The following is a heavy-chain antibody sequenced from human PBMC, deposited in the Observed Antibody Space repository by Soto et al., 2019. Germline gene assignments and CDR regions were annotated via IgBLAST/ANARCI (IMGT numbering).Heavy chain of an antibody. Sequence: QLQLQESGSGLVKPSQTLSLTCAVSGGSLSSVGYSWSWIRQPPGKGLEWIGYIYHSGSTYYNPSLKSRVTISVDRSKNQFSLKLSSVTAADTAVYYCAAGGGLPRYYWGQGTLVTVSS. CDR2: IYHSGST. D-gene: IGHD5-12*01. CDR3: AAGGGLPRYY. V-gene: IGHV4-30-2*01. CDR1: GGSLSSVGYS. J-gene: IGHJ4*02.